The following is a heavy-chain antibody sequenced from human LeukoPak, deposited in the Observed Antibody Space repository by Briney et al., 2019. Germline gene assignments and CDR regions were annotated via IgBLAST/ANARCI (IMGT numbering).Heavy chain of an antibody. CDR1: GFTFSTYE. D-gene: IGHD6-19*01. J-gene: IGHJ2*01. V-gene: IGHV3-48*03. Sequence: GGSLRLSCAASGFTFSTYEMNWVRQAPGKGLEWVSYISTSGGTKYYADSVKGRFTISRDNAKNSLYLQMNSLRTEDTAIYYCARKSSGWYGYFDLWGRGTLVPVSS. CDR3: ARKSSGWYGYFDL. CDR2: ISTSGGTK.